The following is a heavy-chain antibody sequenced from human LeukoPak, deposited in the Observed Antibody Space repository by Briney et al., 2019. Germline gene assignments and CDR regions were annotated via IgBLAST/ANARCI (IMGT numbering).Heavy chain of an antibody. Sequence: SETLSLTCTVSGYSISSGYYWGWIRQPPGKGLEWIGSIYHSGSTYYNPSLKSRVTISVDTSKNQFSLKLSSVTAADTAVYYCARLRAYNWNDGDYYYYMDVWGKGTTVTISS. CDR3: ARLRAYNWNDGDYYYYMDV. CDR2: IYHSGST. D-gene: IGHD1-20*01. J-gene: IGHJ6*03. CDR1: GYSISSGYY. V-gene: IGHV4-38-2*02.